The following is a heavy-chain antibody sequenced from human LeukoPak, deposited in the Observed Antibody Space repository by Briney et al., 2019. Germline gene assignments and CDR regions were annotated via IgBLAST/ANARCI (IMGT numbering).Heavy chain of an antibody. CDR2: INPNSGGT. V-gene: IGHV1-2*02. CDR1: GYTFTGYY. D-gene: IGHD1-26*01. Sequence: ASVKVSCKASGYTFTGYYIHWVRQAPGQGLEWMGWINPNSGGTNYAQKFQGRVTMTRDTSISTAYMELSRLRSDDTAVYYCARGAIVGAQFDSVDYYYYYGMDVWGQGTTVTVSS. J-gene: IGHJ6*02. CDR3: ARGAIVGAQFDSVDYYYYYGMDV.